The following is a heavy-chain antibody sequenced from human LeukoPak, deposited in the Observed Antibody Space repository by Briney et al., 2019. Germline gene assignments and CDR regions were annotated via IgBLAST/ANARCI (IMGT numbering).Heavy chain of an antibody. J-gene: IGHJ4*02. D-gene: IGHD3-10*01. Sequence: SETLSLTCAVYGDSFSGYYWSWIRQPPGKGLEWIGEINHSGSTNYNPSLKSRVTISVETSKNQFSLKLSSVTAADTAVYYCARQTFYYGSGSYYFDYWGQGTLVTVSS. CDR2: INHSGST. CDR3: ARQTFYYGSGSYYFDY. CDR1: GDSFSGYY. V-gene: IGHV4-34*01.